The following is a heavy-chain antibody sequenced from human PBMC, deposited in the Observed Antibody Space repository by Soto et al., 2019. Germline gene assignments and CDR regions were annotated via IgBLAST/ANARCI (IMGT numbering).Heavy chain of an antibody. J-gene: IGHJ3*02. CDR2: ISYDGNNK. V-gene: IGHV3-30-3*01. D-gene: IGHD4-17*01. CDR1: GFTFSDYS. Sequence: GGSLRLSCAASGFTFSDYSLHWVRQAPGKGLQWVALISYDGNNKDFADSVNGRFSISRDNSRNTLYLQLNSLRLEDTAMYYCARDGSPYGEPHDAFDIWGQGPVVTVS. CDR3: ARDGSPYGEPHDAFDI.